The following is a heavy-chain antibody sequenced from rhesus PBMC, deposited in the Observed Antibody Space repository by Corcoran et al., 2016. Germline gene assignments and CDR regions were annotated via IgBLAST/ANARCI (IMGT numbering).Heavy chain of an antibody. Sequence: QVTLKESGPALVKPTQTLTLTCTFFGFSLSTSGMGVGWIRQPSRKTLEWLAHIYWNDDKYYRTSLKIRLTISKDTSKNQVVLTITDMDPVDTATFYCARHTVAATHFDYWGQGVLVTVSS. V-gene: IGHV2-1*01. CDR3: ARHTVAATHFDY. CDR2: IYWNDDK. D-gene: IGHD4-29*01. J-gene: IGHJ4*01. CDR1: GFSLSTSGMG.